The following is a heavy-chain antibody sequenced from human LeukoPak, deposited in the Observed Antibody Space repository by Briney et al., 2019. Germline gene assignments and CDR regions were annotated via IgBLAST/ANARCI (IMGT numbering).Heavy chain of an antibody. J-gene: IGHJ3*02. CDR2: IKQDGSEK. V-gene: IGHV3-7*01. Sequence: GGSLRLSCAASGFTLSRLWMSWVRQAPGKGLEWVANIKQDGSEKYYVDSVKGRFTLSRDNDKNSLYLQMNSLSAEDTAVLYCARDNRDNSSGPDAFDIWGQGTMVTVYS. CDR1: GFTLSRLW. CDR3: ARDNRDNSSGPDAFDI. D-gene: IGHD6-13*01.